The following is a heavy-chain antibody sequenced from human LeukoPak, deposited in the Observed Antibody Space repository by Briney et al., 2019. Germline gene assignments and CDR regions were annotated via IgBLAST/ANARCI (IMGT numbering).Heavy chain of an antibody. J-gene: IGHJ3*02. D-gene: IGHD1-26*01. Sequence: GRSLRLSCAAAGFTFSSYGMHWVRQAPGKGLEWVAFICYDGSNKYYADSVKGRFTISRDNSTKTLYLQMNSLRAKDKAVYYCARYRVSLGNDFDIWGQGTMVTVSS. V-gene: IGHV3-33*01. CDR2: ICYDGSNK. CDR3: ARYRVSLGNDFDI. CDR1: GFTFSSYG.